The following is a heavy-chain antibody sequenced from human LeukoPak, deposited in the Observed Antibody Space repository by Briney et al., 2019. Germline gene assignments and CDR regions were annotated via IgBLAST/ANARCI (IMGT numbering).Heavy chain of an antibody. CDR2: INHSGST. V-gene: IGHV4-34*01. D-gene: IGHD6-6*01. CDR1: GGSFSGYY. CDR3: ARLGGLRIAARPGY. Sequence: SETLSLTCAGYGGSFSGYYWSWIRQPPGKGLEWIGEINHSGSTNYNPSLKSRVTISVDTSKNQFSLKLSSVTAADTAVYYCARLGGLRIAARPGYWGQGTLVTVSS. J-gene: IGHJ4*02.